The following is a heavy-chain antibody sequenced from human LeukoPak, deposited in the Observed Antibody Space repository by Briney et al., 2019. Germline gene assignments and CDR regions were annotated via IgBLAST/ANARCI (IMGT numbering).Heavy chain of an antibody. CDR3: ARLTPSVDTAMVDAFDI. V-gene: IGHV4-34*01. CDR1: GGSFSGYY. Sequence: SETLSLTCAVYGGSFSGYYWSWIRQPPGKGLEWIGEINHSGSTNYNPSLKSRVTISVDTSKNQFSLKLSSVTAADTAVYYCARLTPSVDTAMVDAFDIWGQGTLVTVSS. D-gene: IGHD5-18*01. CDR2: INHSGST. J-gene: IGHJ3*02.